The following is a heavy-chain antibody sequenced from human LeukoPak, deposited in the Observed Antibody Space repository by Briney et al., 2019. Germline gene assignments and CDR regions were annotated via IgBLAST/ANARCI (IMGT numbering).Heavy chain of an antibody. J-gene: IGHJ5*02. V-gene: IGHV1-8*01. CDR1: GYTFTSYD. Sequence: GASVKVSCKASGYTFTSYDINWVRQATGQGLEWTGWMNPNSGNTGYAQKFQGRVTMTRNTSISTAYMELSSLRSEDTAVYYCAREPERSRYGSGSSWFDPWGQGTLVTVSS. D-gene: IGHD3-10*01. CDR2: MNPNSGNT. CDR3: AREPERSRYGSGSSWFDP.